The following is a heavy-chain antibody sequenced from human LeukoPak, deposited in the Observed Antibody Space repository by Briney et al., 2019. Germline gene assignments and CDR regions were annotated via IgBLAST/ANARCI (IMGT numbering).Heavy chain of an antibody. Sequence: SGTLSLTCTVSGDSISSSSYYWGWIRQPPGKGLEWIGSIYYSGSTYYNPSLKSRVTISVDTSKNQFSLKLSSVTAADTAVYYCARAAISVGAWFDPWGQGTLVTVSS. CDR2: IYYSGST. V-gene: IGHV4-39*07. CDR1: GDSISSSSYY. J-gene: IGHJ5*02. D-gene: IGHD1-26*01. CDR3: ARAAISVGAWFDP.